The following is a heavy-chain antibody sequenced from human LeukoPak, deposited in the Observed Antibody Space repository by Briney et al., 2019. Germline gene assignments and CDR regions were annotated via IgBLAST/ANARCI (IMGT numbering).Heavy chain of an antibody. CDR2: INTNTGNP. CDR3: ARRDLYSSSWYLNY. J-gene: IGHJ4*02. Sequence: GASVKVSCKASGYSFTTFAMNWVRQAPGQGLEWMGWINTNTGNPTYAQDFTGRFVFSLDTSVSTAYLQISSLKAEDTAVYYCARRDLYSSSWYLNYWGQGTLVTVSS. CDR1: GYSFTTFA. D-gene: IGHD6-13*01. V-gene: IGHV7-4-1*02.